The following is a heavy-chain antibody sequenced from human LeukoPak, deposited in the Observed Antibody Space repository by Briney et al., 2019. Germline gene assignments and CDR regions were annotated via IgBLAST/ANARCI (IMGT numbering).Heavy chain of an antibody. CDR1: GFTFSSYG. V-gene: IGHV3-48*02. CDR2: ISSSSRTI. Sequence: GGSLRLSCAASGFTFSSYGINWVRQAPGKGLEWVSYISSSSRTIYYADSVKGRFTISRDNAKNSLYLQMNSLRDEDTAVYYCARPASAPRDAFDIWGQGTMVTVSS. J-gene: IGHJ3*02. CDR3: ARPASAPRDAFDI.